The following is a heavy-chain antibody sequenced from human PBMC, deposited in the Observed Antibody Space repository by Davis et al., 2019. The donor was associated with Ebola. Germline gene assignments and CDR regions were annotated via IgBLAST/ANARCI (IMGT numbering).Heavy chain of an antibody. J-gene: IGHJ6*02. Sequence: SETLSLTCTVSGGSISNYYWSWIRQPPGKGLEWIGYIYYSGSTNYNPSLKSRVTISVDKSKNQFSLKLSSVTAADTAVYYCAREFDGSGSYSGDYYGMDVWGQGTTVTVSS. CDR3: AREFDGSGSYSGDYYGMDV. D-gene: IGHD3-10*01. CDR2: IYYSGST. CDR1: GGSISNYY. V-gene: IGHV4-59*12.